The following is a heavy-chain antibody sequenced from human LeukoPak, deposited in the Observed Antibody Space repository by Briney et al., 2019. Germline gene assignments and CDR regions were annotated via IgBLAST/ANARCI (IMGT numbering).Heavy chain of an antibody. CDR1: GFTFSSYW. J-gene: IGHJ4*02. CDR3: ARPYWGFFGVYYFDY. Sequence: GGSLRLSCAASGFTFSSYWMSWVRQAPGRGLEWVANIKQDGSEKYYVDSVKGRFTISRDNAKNSLYLQMNSLRAEDTALYYCARPYWGFFGVYYFDYWGQGTLVTVSS. CDR2: IKQDGSEK. D-gene: IGHD3-3*01. V-gene: IGHV3-7*03.